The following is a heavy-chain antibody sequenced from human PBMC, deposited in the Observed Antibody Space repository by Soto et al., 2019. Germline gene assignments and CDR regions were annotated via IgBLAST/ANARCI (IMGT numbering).Heavy chain of an antibody. J-gene: IGHJ4*02. Sequence: PSGSLGISCASSGFTFNSYAMSWVRQAPGKGLEWVSAISGSGGSTYYADSVKGRFTISRDNSKNTLYLQMNSLRAEDTAVYYCAHGPRFSGYYYAPHFDYWGQGTLVTVSS. CDR2: ISGSGGST. CDR1: GFTFNSYA. D-gene: IGHD3-22*01. V-gene: IGHV3-23*01. CDR3: AHGPRFSGYYYAPHFDY.